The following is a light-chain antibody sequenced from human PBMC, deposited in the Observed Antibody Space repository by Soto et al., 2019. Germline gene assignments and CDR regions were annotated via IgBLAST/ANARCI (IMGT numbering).Light chain of an antibody. CDR2: GAS. CDR1: QSVSSN. CDR3: QQYNNWPRT. V-gene: IGKV3-15*01. Sequence: EIVMRQSPATLSVSPGERATLSCRASQSVSSNLAWYQLKPGQAPSLLIYGASTRATGIPARFSGSGSGTEFTLTISSLQSEDFAVYYCQQYNNWPRTFGQGTKVDIK. J-gene: IGKJ1*01.